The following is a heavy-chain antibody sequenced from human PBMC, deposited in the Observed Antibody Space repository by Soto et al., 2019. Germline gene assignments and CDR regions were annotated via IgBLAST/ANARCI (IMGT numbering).Heavy chain of an antibody. Sequence: QVQLQQWGAGLLKPSETLSLTCAVYCGSFSSYYWSWIRQPPGKGMGWTGEINHSGCTNYNPSLKSRVTMYVDTSKNHFYLKLRSVTAADTAVYYCARPSRFDCWGQGTLVTVSS. D-gene: IGHD6-6*01. CDR1: CGSFSSYY. V-gene: IGHV4-34*01. J-gene: IGHJ4*02. CDR3: ARPSRFDC. CDR2: INHSGCT.